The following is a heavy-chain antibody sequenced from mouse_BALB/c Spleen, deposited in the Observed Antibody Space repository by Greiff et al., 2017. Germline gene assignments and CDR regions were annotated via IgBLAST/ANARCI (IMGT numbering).Heavy chain of an antibody. V-gene: IGHV14-3*02. CDR1: GFNIKDTY. D-gene: IGHD2-1*01. CDR2: IDPANGNT. J-gene: IGHJ2*01. CDR3: ASLIYYGYLDY. Sequence: EVQLQESGAELVKPGASVKLSCTASGFNIKDTYMHWVKQRPEQGLEWIGRIDPANGNTKYDPKFQGKATITADTSSNTAYLQLSSLTSEDTAVYYCASLIYYGYLDYWGQGTTLTVSS.